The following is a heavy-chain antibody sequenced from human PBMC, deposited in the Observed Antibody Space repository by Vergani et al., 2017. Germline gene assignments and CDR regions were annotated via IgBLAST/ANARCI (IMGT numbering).Heavy chain of an antibody. CDR3: ARMTTDYYYYYMDV. Sequence: QVQLQESGPGLVKPSETLSLTCTVSVGSISSYYWSWIRQPPGKGLEWIGYIYYSGSTNYNPSLKSRVTISVDTSKNQFSLKLSSVTAADTAVYYCARMTTDYYYYYMDVWGKGTTVTVSS. CDR1: VGSISSYY. CDR2: IYYSGST. D-gene: IGHD4-11*01. V-gene: IGHV4-59*01. J-gene: IGHJ6*03.